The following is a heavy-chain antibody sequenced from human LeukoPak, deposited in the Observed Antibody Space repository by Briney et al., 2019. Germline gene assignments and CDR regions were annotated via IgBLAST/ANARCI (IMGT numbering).Heavy chain of an antibody. D-gene: IGHD1-26*01. J-gene: IGHJ4*02. CDR3: AKAAATTHLFDY. Sequence: PGGSLRLSCAASGFTFSSYGMHWVRQAPGKGLEWVAVISSDGSNKYYADSVKGRFTISRDNSKNTLYLQMNSLRPEDTAVYYCAKAAATTHLFDYWGQGTLVAVSS. V-gene: IGHV3-30*18. CDR2: ISSDGSNK. CDR1: GFTFSSYG.